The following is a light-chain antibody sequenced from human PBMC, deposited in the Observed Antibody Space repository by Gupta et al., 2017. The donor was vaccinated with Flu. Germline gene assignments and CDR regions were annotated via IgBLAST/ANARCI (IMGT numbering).Light chain of an antibody. CDR1: SGGIANNF. CDR2: EDV. J-gene: IGLJ3*02. Sequence: NFMLTQPHYLSESPGKTVTISCTRSSGGIANNFVQWYQQRPGRSPTTVIYEDVRRPSGVPDRFSGSLDRSSNSATLTISGLRTEDEADYFCHSYDTKSQVFGGGTRLTVL. CDR3: HSYDTKSQV. V-gene: IGLV6-57*01.